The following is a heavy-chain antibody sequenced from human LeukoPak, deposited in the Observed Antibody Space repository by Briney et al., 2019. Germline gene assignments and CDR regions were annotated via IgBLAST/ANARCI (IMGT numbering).Heavy chain of an antibody. CDR2: MSYSGST. CDR1: GGSISSSGYY. Sequence: TPSETLSLTCAVSGGSISSSGYYWTWIRQLPGKGLDWIGYMSYSGSTSYNPSLKSRVIISVDTSKNQLSLKLSSVTAADTAVYYCAREGYNRLDYWGQGTLVTVSS. CDR3: AREGYNRLDY. D-gene: IGHD5-24*01. V-gene: IGHV4-31*11. J-gene: IGHJ4*02.